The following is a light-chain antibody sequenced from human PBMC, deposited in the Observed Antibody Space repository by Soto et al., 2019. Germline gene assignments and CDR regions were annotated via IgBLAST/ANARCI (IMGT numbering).Light chain of an antibody. CDR3: HQFATPRS. Sequence: EIVLTQSPGTLSLSPGQRATLSCRASQSLSSSFLAWYQQKPGQAPRLIIYGASSRAAGIPDRFSGSGSGTDFTLTISSLEPEDFAVYYCHQFATPRSFGQGTKVDMK. CDR1: QSLSSSF. V-gene: IGKV3-20*01. J-gene: IGKJ1*01. CDR2: GAS.